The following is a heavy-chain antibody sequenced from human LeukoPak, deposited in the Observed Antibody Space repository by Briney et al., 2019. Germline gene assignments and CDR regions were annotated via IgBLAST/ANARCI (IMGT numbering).Heavy chain of an antibody. V-gene: IGHV3-23*01. CDR1: GFTFSSYA. CDR3: AKDSNLWFGGLAY. Sequence: GGSLRLSCATSGFTFSSYAMSWVRQAPGKGLEWVSAISGSGDSTYYADSVKGRFTISRDNSKNTLYLQMNSLRAEDTALYYCAKDSNLWFGGLAYWGQGTLVTVSS. CDR2: ISGSGDST. J-gene: IGHJ4*02. D-gene: IGHD3-10*01.